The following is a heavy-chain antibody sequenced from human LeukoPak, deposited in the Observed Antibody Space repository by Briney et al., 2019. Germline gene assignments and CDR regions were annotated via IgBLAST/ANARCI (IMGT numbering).Heavy chain of an antibody. D-gene: IGHD3-22*01. CDR3: ARGGDSSDYYRPLFDY. CDR2: IYISGST. Sequence: SETLSLTCTVSGGSISSYSWSWIRQPAGKGLEWIGRIYISGSTNYNPSLKSRVTMSLDTSKNQFSLKLSSVTAADTAVYYCARGGDSSDYYRPLFDYWGQGTLVTVSS. J-gene: IGHJ4*02. CDR1: GGSISSYS. V-gene: IGHV4-4*07.